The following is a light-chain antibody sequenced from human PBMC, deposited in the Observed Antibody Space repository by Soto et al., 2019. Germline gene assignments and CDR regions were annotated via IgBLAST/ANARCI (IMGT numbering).Light chain of an antibody. CDR3: QQYGSSPST. CDR2: GAS. CDR1: QSVSSSY. J-gene: IGKJ1*01. V-gene: IGKV3-20*01. Sequence: EIVLTQSPGTLSSSPGERATLSCRASQSVSSSYLAWYQQKPGQAPRLLIYGASSRATGIPDRFSGSGSGTDFTLTISSLEPEDFAVYYCQQYGSSPSTFGQGTKVEIK.